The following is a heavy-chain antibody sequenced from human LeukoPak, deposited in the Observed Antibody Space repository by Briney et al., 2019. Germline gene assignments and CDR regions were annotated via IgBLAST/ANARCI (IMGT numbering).Heavy chain of an antibody. Sequence: GASVKVSCKASGYTFTSYGISWVRQAPGQGLEWMGWISAYNGNTNYAQKLQGRVTMTTDTSTNTAYMELRSLRSDDTAVCYCARGRPYYYDSSGYLFDYWGQGTLVTVSS. CDR1: GYTFTSYG. V-gene: IGHV1-18*01. D-gene: IGHD3-22*01. J-gene: IGHJ4*02. CDR3: ARGRPYYYDSSGYLFDY. CDR2: ISAYNGNT.